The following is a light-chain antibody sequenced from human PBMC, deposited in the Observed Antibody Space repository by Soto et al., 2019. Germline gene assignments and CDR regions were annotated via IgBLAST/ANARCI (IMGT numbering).Light chain of an antibody. J-gene: IGKJ2*01. CDR2: GAS. Sequence: EIVLTQSPGALSLSPGERATLSCGASQSVSSSYLAWYQQKPGQAPRLLMYGASNRATGIPARFSGSGSETDFTLTISSLEPEDFAVYYCQQRSNWLFGQGTK. CDR3: QQRSNWL. CDR1: QSVSSSY. V-gene: IGKV3-11*01.